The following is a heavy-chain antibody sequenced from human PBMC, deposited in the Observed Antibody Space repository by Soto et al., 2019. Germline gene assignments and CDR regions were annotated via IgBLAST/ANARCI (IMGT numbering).Heavy chain of an antibody. CDR2: ISYEGSTT. J-gene: IGHJ5*02. V-gene: IGHV3-30*18. Sequence: GESLRLSCAAAGFTFSSFAMHWVRQAPGKGLEWVAAISYEGSTTFYTDSVKGRYTISRDNSKNTLYLQMNNLRAEDTAVYYCAKDPIPWESRPTNYFDPWGQGTLVTVSS. D-gene: IGHD1-26*01. CDR3: AKDPIPWESRPTNYFDP. CDR1: GFTFSSFA.